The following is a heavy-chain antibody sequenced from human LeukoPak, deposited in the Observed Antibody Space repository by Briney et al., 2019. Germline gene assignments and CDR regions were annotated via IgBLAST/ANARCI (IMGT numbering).Heavy chain of an antibody. Sequence: GGSLRLSCAASGFTFSSYWMSWVRQAPGKGLEWVSAISGSGGSTYYADSVKGRFTISRDNSKNTLYLQMNSLRAEDTAVYYCAKEGGYGELSSYFDYWGQGTLVTVSS. CDR1: GFTFSSYW. CDR2: ISGSGGST. J-gene: IGHJ4*02. D-gene: IGHD3-16*02. V-gene: IGHV3-23*01. CDR3: AKEGGYGELSSYFDY.